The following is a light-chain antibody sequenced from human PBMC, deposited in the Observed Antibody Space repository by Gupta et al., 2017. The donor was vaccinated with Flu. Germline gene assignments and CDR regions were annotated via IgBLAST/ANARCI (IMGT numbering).Light chain of an antibody. V-gene: IGLV3-21*02. CDR3: QVWDSSSEQQV. Sequence: SYVLTQPPSVSVAPGQTARITCGGNNINSKRVHWYQQKPGQAPVLVVHDDSDRPSGIPERFSGSNSGTTATLTISRVEAGDEADDYCQVWDSSSEQQVFGGGTKLTVL. J-gene: IGLJ3*02. CDR2: DDS. CDR1: NINSKR.